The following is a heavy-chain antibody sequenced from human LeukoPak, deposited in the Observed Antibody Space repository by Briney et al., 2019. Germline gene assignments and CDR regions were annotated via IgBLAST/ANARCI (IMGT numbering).Heavy chain of an antibody. CDR2: ISYDGSNK. D-gene: IGHD5-18*01. CDR1: GFTFSSYA. CDR3: ARAADVDTAMVTDYYYGMDV. Sequence: GGSLRLSCAASGFTFSSYAMHWVRQAPGKGLEWVAVISYDGSNKYYADSVKGRFTISRDNSKNTLYLQMNSLRAEDTAVYYCARAADVDTAMVTDYYYGMDVWGQGTTVTVSS. V-gene: IGHV3-30-3*01. J-gene: IGHJ6*02.